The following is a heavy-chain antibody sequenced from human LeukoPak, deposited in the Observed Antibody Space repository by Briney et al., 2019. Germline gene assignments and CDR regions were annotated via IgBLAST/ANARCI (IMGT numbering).Heavy chain of an antibody. D-gene: IGHD4-17*01. J-gene: IGHJ4*02. CDR3: VQRLDHYGDYRADY. CDR2: INPNSGGT. CDR1: GYTFTGYY. Sequence: ASVKVSCKASGYTFTGYYMHWVRQAPGQGLEWMGWINPNSGGTNYAQKFQGRVTITADKSTSTAYMELSSLRSEDTAVYYCVQRLDHYGDYRADYWGQGTLVTVSS. V-gene: IGHV1-2*02.